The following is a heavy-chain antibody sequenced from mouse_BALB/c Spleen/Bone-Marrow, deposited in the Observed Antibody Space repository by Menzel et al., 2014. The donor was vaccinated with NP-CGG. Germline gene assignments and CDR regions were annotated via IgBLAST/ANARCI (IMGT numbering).Heavy chain of an antibody. Sequence: QVQLKQSGAELSRPGASVKLSCKASGYTFTDYYINWVKQRTGQGLEWIGEIYPRSDNTYYNEKFKGKATLTADKSSSTACLQLSSLTSEDSAVYFCARDWDYYAMDYWGQGTSVTVSS. D-gene: IGHD4-1*01. CDR2: IYPRSDNT. J-gene: IGHJ4*01. CDR3: ARDWDYYAMDY. V-gene: IGHV1-77*01. CDR1: GYTFTDYY.